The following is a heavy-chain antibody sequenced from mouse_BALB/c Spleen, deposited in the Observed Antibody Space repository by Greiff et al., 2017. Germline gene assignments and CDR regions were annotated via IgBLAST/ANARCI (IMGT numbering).Heavy chain of an antibody. D-gene: IGHD1-1*01. J-gene: IGHJ4*01. Sequence: EVKLMESGPSLVKPSQTLSLTCSVTGDSITSGYWNWIRKFPGNKLEYMGYISYSGSTYYNPSLKSRISITPDTSKNQYYLQLNSVTTEDTATYYCAKYRGAGYGSSYYYAMDYWGQGTSVTVSS. CDR3: AKYRGAGYGSSYYYAMDY. V-gene: IGHV3-8*02. CDR1: GDSITSGY. CDR2: ISYSGST.